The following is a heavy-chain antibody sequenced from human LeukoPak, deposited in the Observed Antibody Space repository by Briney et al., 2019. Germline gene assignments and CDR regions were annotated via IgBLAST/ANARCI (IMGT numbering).Heavy chain of an antibody. CDR3: ARDNDDYGSFDY. V-gene: IGHV1-18*01. J-gene: IGHJ4*02. CDR1: GYTFTSHG. D-gene: IGHD3-10*01. CDR2: ISAYNGNT. Sequence: ASVKVSCKASGYTFTSHGISWVRQAPGQGLEWMGWISAYNGNTNYAQKLQGRVTMTTDTSTSTAYMELRSLRSDDTAVYYCARDNDDYGSFDYWGQGTLVTVSS.